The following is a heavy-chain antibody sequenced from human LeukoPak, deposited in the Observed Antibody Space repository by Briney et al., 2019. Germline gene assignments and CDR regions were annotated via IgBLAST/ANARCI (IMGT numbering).Heavy chain of an antibody. Sequence: SVKVSCKASGGTFSSYAISWVRQAPGQGLEWMGRIIPIFGTANYAQKFQGRVTMTTDTSTSTAYMELRSLRSDDTAVYYCATSGDVPAAIRIAFDIWGQGTMVTVSS. J-gene: IGHJ3*02. D-gene: IGHD2-2*02. CDR2: IIPIFGTA. CDR3: ATSGDVPAAIRIAFDI. V-gene: IGHV1-69*05. CDR1: GGTFSSYA.